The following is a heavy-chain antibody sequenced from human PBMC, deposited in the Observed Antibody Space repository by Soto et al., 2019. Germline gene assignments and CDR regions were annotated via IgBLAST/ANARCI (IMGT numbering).Heavy chain of an antibody. J-gene: IGHJ5*02. Sequence: NPGGSLRLSCAASGFTFSSYSMNWVRQAPGKGLEWVSSISSSSSYIYYADSVKGRFTISRDNAKNSLYLQMNSLRAEDTAVYYCAGTYPAVKSNWFDPWGQGTLVTVSS. CDR1: GFTFSSYS. CDR3: AGTYPAVKSNWFDP. V-gene: IGHV3-21*01. CDR2: ISSSSSYI.